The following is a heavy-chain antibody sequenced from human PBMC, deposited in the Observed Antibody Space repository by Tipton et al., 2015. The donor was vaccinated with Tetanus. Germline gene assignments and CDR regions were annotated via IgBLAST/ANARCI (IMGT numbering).Heavy chain of an antibody. J-gene: IGHJ4*02. CDR3: ARDGEDDGTFDY. V-gene: IGHV4-31*02. CDR1: GGSISSGGYY. D-gene: IGHD3-10*01. CDR2: IYYSGST. Sequence: LRLSCTVSGGSISSGGYYWSWIRQHPGKGLEWIGYIYYSGSTYYNPSLKSRVTISVDTSKNQFSLKLSSVTAADTAVYYCARDGEDDGTFDYWGQGTLVTVSS.